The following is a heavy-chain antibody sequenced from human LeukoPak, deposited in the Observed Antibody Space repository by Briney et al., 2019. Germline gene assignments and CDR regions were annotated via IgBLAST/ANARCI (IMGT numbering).Heavy chain of an antibody. V-gene: IGHV4-34*01. J-gene: IGHJ6*03. CDR2: INHSGST. D-gene: IGHD3-10*01. CDR1: GGSFSGYY. Sequence: SETLSLTCAVYGGSFSGYYWSWIRQPPGKGLEWIGEINHSGSTNYNPSLKSRVTISVDTSKNQFSLKLSSVTAADTAVYYCARGIYGSGSYYYYYYMDVWGKGTTVTVSS. CDR3: ARGIYGSGSYYYYYYMDV.